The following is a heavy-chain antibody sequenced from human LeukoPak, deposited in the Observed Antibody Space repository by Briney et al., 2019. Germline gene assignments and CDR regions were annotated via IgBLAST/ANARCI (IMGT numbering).Heavy chain of an antibody. Sequence: PGGSLRLSCTASGFTVSSKYMSWVRRAPGKGPEWVSAIYSGGNTYYADSVKGRFTISRDNSKNTLYLQMNSLRAEDTAVYYCAKRRGDIVVVPAAPFGYWGQGTLVTVSS. D-gene: IGHD2-2*01. CDR3: AKRRGDIVVVPAAPFGY. CDR2: IYSGGNT. J-gene: IGHJ4*02. CDR1: GFTVSSKY. V-gene: IGHV3-53*01.